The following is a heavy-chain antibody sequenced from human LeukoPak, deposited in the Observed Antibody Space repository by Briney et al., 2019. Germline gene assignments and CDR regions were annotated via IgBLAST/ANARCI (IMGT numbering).Heavy chain of an antibody. Sequence: VASVKVSCKASGYTFTSYGISWVRQAPGQGLEWMGWISAYNGNTNYAQKLQGRVTMTTDTSTSTAYMELRSLRSDDTAVYYCARSPYYYDSSGYWGDYWGQGTLVTVSS. CDR1: GYTFTSYG. V-gene: IGHV1-18*01. J-gene: IGHJ4*02. CDR2: ISAYNGNT. CDR3: ARSPYYYDSSGYWGDY. D-gene: IGHD3-22*01.